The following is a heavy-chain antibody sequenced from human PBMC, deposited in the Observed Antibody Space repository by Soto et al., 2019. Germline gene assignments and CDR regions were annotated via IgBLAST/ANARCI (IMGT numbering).Heavy chain of an antibody. CDR3: AKGLSVSSSSELDY. V-gene: IGHV3-23*01. CDR1: GFTFSSYA. CDR2: ISGSGGST. D-gene: IGHD6-6*01. Sequence: EVQLLESGGGLVQPGGSLRLSCAASGFTFSSYAMSWVRQAPGKGLEWVSAISGSGGSTYYADSVKGRFTISRDNSKNTLYLHMNSMRAEDTAVYYCAKGLSVSSSSELDYWGQGTLVTVSS. J-gene: IGHJ4*02.